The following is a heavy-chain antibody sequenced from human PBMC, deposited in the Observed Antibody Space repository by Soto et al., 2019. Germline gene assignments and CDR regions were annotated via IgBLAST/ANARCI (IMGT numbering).Heavy chain of an antibody. D-gene: IGHD5-18*01. CDR2: VNPDNGGT. CDR3: ARAGYTYGSPYYDMDV. Sequence: ASVKVSCKASGYTFTGNYIHWVRQAPGQGLEWMGWVNPDNGGTTSAQKFQGRVTMTRDTSVTTAYMELSRLTSDDTAVYYCARAGYTYGSPYYDMDVWGQGTTVTVSS. CDR1: GYTFTGNY. J-gene: IGHJ6*02. V-gene: IGHV1-2*02.